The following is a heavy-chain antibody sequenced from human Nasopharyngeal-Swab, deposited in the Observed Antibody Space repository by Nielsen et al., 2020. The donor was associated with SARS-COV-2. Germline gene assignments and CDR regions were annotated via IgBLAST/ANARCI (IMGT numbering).Heavy chain of an antibody. V-gene: IGHV1-69*01. Sequence: SVRVSCKASGGTFSSYAISWVRQAPGQGLEWMGGIIPIFGTADYAQRFQDRVTITADESTSTAYMELSSLRSEDTAVYYCARSGYSNSDIDYWGQGTLVTVSS. CDR3: ARSGYSNSDIDY. D-gene: IGHD6-6*01. CDR2: IIPIFGTA. J-gene: IGHJ4*02. CDR1: GGTFSSYA.